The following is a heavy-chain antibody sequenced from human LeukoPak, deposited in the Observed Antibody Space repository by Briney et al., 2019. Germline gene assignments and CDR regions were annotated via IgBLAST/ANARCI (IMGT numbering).Heavy chain of an antibody. Sequence: PGGSLRLSCAASGFTFSTYAMNWVRQAPGKGLEWVSGISGRGDTTYYADSVKGRFTVSRDNSKNTLYLQMKSLRAEDTAVYYCAKGGGYEAQYYYYYLDVWGKGTTVTISS. CDR2: ISGRGDTT. CDR3: AKGGGYEAQYYYYYLDV. J-gene: IGHJ6*03. D-gene: IGHD5-12*01. CDR1: GFTFSTYA. V-gene: IGHV3-23*01.